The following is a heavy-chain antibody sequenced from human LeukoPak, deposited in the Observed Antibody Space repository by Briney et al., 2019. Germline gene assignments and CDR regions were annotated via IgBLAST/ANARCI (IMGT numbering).Heavy chain of an antibody. CDR1: GYTFTSYG. J-gene: IGHJ6*02. V-gene: IGHV1-18*01. CDR3: ARDSGYDLRVLDYYGMDV. CDR2: ISAYNGNT. Sequence: ASVKVSCKASGYTFTSYGISWVRQAPGQGLEWMGWISAYNGNTNYAQKLQGRVTMTTDTSTSTAYMELRSLRSEDTAVYYCARDSGYDLRVLDYYGMDVWGQGTTVTVSS. D-gene: IGHD5-12*01.